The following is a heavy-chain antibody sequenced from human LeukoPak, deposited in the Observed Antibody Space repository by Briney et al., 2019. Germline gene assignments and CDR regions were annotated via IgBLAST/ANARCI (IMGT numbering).Heavy chain of an antibody. D-gene: IGHD5-18*01. CDR3: ARGRATWIQLQSSGMDV. J-gene: IGHJ6*02. CDR2: INHSGST. CDR1: GGSFSGYY. V-gene: IGHV4-34*01. Sequence: SETLSLTCAVYGGSFSGYYWSWIRQPPGKGLEWIGEINHSGSTNYNPSLKSRVTISVDTSKNQFSLKLSSVTAADTAVYYCARGRATWIQLQSSGMDVWGQGTTVTVSS.